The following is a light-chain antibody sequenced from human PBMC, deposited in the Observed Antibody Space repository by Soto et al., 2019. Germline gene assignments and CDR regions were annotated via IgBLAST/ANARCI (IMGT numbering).Light chain of an antibody. CDR3: GAWDDSLAGVL. V-gene: IGLV1-51*01. CDR2: DNN. J-gene: IGLJ3*02. Sequence: QSVLTQPPSVSAAPGQKVTISCSGSSSNIGNNYVSWYQQLPGTAPKLLIYDNNERSSGIPDRFSGSKSGTSATLDITGLQTGDEADYYCGAWDDSLAGVLFGGGTQLT. CDR1: SSNIGNNY.